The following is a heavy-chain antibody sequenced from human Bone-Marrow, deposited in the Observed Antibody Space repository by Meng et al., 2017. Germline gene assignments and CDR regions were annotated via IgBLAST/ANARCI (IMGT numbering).Heavy chain of an antibody. D-gene: IGHD3-3*01. Sequence: GGSLRLSCAASGFTFSSYEMNWVRQAPGKGLEWVSYISSSGSTIYYADSVKGRFTISRDNSKNTLYLQMNSLRAEDTAVYYCARERISLDDFWSGYAPIDPWGQGTLVTVSS. J-gene: IGHJ5*02. V-gene: IGHV3-48*03. CDR1: GFTFSSYE. CDR2: ISSSGSTI. CDR3: ARERISLDDFWSGYAPIDP.